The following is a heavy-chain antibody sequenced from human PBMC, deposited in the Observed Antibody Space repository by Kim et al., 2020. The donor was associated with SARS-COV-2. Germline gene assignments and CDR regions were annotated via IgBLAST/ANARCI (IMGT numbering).Heavy chain of an antibody. CDR2: VDHSGTT. J-gene: IGHJ5*02. V-gene: IGHV4-4*02. D-gene: IGHD3-22*01. CDR1: GASISSSSC. Sequence: ETLSLTCVVSGASISSSSCWSWVRQPPGKGLEWIGEVDHSGTTSYNVSLKNRVSILVDKSKNQFSLRLTSVSAADTAVYYCARGVSSAWTLRAWFDPWGQGTLVTVS. CDR3: ARGVSSAWTLRAWFDP.